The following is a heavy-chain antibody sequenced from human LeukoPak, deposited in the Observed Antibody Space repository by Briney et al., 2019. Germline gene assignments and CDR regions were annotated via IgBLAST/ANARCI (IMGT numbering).Heavy chain of an antibody. V-gene: IGHV3-30*02. Sequence: GGSLRLSCAASGFTFSSYGMHWVRQAPGKGLEWVAFIRYDGSNKYYADSVKGRFTISRDNSKNTLYLQMNSLRAEDTAVYYCAKDNLPYYYDSSGKNWFDPWGQGTLVTVSS. CDR2: IRYDGSNK. CDR1: GFTFSSYG. J-gene: IGHJ5*02. CDR3: AKDNLPYYYDSSGKNWFDP. D-gene: IGHD3-22*01.